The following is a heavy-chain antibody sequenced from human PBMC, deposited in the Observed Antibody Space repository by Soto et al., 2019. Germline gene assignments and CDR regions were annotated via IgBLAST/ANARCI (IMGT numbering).Heavy chain of an antibody. J-gene: IGHJ4*02. Sequence: QVHLVQSGAEVKKSGASVKVSCKGSGYDFTTYGITWVRQAPGQGLEWMAWISAHNGNTDYAQKLQGRVTVTRDTSTSPAYMELGGLRSDGTAVYYCARGRYGDYWGQGALVTVSS. CDR2: ISAHNGNT. V-gene: IGHV1-18*01. D-gene: IGHD1-1*01. CDR3: ARGRYGDY. CDR1: GYDFTTYG.